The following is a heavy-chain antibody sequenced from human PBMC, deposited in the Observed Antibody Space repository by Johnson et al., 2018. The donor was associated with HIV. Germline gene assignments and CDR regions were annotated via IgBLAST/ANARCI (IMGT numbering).Heavy chain of an antibody. J-gene: IGHJ3*02. CDR2: IKQDGSEK. CDR1: GFTFSDYY. V-gene: IGHV3-7*01. D-gene: IGHD3-16*01. Sequence: MLLVESGGGLVKPGGSLRLSCAASGFTFSDYYMSWIRQAPGKGLEWVANIKQDGSEKYYVDSVKGRFTISRDNAKNSLYLQMNSMRAEDTAVYYCAKGEWGAGTDAFDIWGQGTMVTVSS. CDR3: AKGEWGAGTDAFDI.